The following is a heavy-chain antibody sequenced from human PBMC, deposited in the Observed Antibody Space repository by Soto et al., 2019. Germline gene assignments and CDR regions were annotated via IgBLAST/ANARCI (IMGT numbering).Heavy chain of an antibody. J-gene: IGHJ6*02. CDR2: ISGSGGST. D-gene: IGHD3-3*01. Sequence: PGGSLRLSCAASGFTLSSYAMSWVRQAPGKGLEWVSAISGSGGSTYYADSVKGRFTISRDNSKNTLYLQMNSLRAEDTAVYYCAKDRDYDFWSAPRSGMDVWGQGTTVTVSS. V-gene: IGHV3-23*01. CDR1: GFTLSSYA. CDR3: AKDRDYDFWSAPRSGMDV.